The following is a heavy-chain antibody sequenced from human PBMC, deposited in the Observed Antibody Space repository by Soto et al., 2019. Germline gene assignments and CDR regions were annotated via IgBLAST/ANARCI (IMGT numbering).Heavy chain of an antibody. J-gene: IGHJ2*01. CDR3: ARDTGGEGWAFDL. D-gene: IGHD1-26*01. CDR2: VDYSGTS. CDR1: GSSLSSYS. Sequence: QVHLQASGPGLVKPSETLSLTCTVSGSSLSSYSWSWIRQSPGGGLEWIGNVDYSGTSNHNPSLKSRVTMSARTSRNQFSLKLTSVTAADTAVYFCARDTGGEGWAFDLWGRGTLITVSS. V-gene: IGHV4-59*01.